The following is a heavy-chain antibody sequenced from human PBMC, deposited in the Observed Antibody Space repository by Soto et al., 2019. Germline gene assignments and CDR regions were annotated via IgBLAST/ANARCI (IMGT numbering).Heavy chain of an antibody. CDR2: ISAYNGNT. J-gene: IGHJ4*02. D-gene: IGHD6-19*01. V-gene: IGHV1-18*01. CDR3: AGLYSSREEVDY. CDR1: GYTFTSYG. Sequence: QVQLVQSGAEVKKPGASVKVSCKASGYTFTSYGISWVRQAPGQGLEWMGWISAYNGNTNYAQKLQDRVTMTTDTSTRTAYMELRSARSNDTAVCYCAGLYSSREEVDYWGQGTLVTVSS.